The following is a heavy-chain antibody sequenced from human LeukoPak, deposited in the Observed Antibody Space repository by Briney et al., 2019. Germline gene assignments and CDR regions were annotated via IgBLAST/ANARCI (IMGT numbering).Heavy chain of an antibody. CDR2: INHSGST. V-gene: IGHV4-34*01. J-gene: IGHJ4*02. Sequence: SETLSLTCAVYGGSFSGYYWSWIRQPPGKGLEWIGEINHSGSTNYNPSLKSQVTISVDTSKNQFSLKLSSVTAADTAVYYCAREPYVDTAMVTEGDYWGQGTLVTVSS. D-gene: IGHD5-18*01. CDR1: GGSFSGYY. CDR3: AREPYVDTAMVTEGDY.